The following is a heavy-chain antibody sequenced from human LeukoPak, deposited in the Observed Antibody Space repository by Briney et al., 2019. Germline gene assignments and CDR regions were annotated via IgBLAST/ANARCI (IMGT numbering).Heavy chain of an antibody. CDR3: AKAPRAAAGTYNGMDV. J-gene: IGHJ6*02. D-gene: IGHD6-13*01. CDR2: ISGSGGST. V-gene: IGHV3-23*01. CDR1: GVTLSNYG. Sequence: GGSLRLSCAVSGVTLSNYGMSWVRQAPGKGLEWVSAISGSGGSTYYADSVKGRFTISRDNSKNTLYLQMNSLRAEDTAVYYCAKAPRAAAGTYNGMDVWGQGTTVTVSS.